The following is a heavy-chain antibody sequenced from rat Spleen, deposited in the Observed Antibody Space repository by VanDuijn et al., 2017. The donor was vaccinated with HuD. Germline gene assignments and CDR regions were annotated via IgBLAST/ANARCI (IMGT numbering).Heavy chain of an antibody. CDR3: ARSRGVGAAISYWFAY. D-gene: IGHD1-2*01. Sequence: EVQLQESGPGLVKPSQSLSLTCSVTFYSITSSYRWNWIRKFPGNKLEWMGYINSAGSTNYNPSLKSRISITRDTSKNQFFLQVNSVTTEDTATYYCARSRGVGAAISYWFAYWGQGTLVTVSS. V-gene: IGHV3-3*01. CDR1: FYSITSSYR. CDR2: INSAGST. J-gene: IGHJ3*01.